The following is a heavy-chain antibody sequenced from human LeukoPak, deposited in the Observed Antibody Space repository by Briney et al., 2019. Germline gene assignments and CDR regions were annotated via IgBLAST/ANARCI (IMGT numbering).Heavy chain of an antibody. CDR3: ARDRELSSSYYYAMDV. V-gene: IGHV4-61*01. Sequence: SETLSLTCTVSGGSISSSSYYWSWIRQPPGKGLEWIGFIYYSGSTNYNPSLKSRVTISVDTSKNQFSLKLSSVTAADTAVYHCARDRELSSSYYYAMDVWGQGTTVTVSS. CDR2: IYYSGST. D-gene: IGHD6-13*01. CDR1: GGSISSSSYY. J-gene: IGHJ6*02.